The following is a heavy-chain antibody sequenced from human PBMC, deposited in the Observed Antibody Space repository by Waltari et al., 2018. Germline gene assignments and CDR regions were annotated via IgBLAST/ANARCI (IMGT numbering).Heavy chain of an antibody. J-gene: IGHJ3*02. CDR2: FDPEDGET. V-gene: IGHV1-24*01. Sequence: PGASVKVSCKVSGYTLTELSRHWVRQAPGKGLEWMGGFDPEDGETIYAQKFQGRVTMTEDTSTDTAYMELSSLRSEDTAVYYCATGKQGIAAAGTPFDIWGQGTMVTVSS. D-gene: IGHD6-13*01. CDR1: GYTLTELS. CDR3: ATGKQGIAAAGTPFDI.